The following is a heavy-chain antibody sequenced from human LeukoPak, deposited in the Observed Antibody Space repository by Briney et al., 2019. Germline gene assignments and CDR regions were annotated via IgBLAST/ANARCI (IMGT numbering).Heavy chain of an antibody. D-gene: IGHD1-20*01. CDR3: ARGQYIAGTAFDI. CDR1: GGSFSGYY. J-gene: IGHJ3*02. Sequence: SETLPLTCAVYGGSFSGYYWSWIRQPPGKGLEWIGEINHSGSTNYNPSLKSRVTISVDTSKNQFSLKLSSVTAADTAVYYCARGQYIAGTAFDIWGQGTMVTVSS. V-gene: IGHV4-34*01. CDR2: INHSGST.